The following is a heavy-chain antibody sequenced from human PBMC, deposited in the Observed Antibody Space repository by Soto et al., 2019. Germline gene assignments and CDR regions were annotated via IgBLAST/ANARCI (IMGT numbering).Heavy chain of an antibody. J-gene: IGHJ5*02. CDR1: GYTFTSYG. Sequence: ASVEVSCKASGYTFTSYGISWVRQAPGQGLEWMGWISAYNGNTNYAQKLQGRVTMTTDTSTSTAYMELRSLRSDDTAVYYCARVHAVGATIWFDPWGQGTLVTVSS. CDR2: ISAYNGNT. V-gene: IGHV1-18*01. CDR3: ARVHAVGATIWFDP. D-gene: IGHD1-26*01.